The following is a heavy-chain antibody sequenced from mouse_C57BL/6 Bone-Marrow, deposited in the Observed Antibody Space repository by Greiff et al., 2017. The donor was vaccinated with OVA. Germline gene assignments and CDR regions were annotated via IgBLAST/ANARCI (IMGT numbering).Heavy chain of an antibody. J-gene: IGHJ4*01. CDR3: ARALLLGYAMDY. CDR1: GFTFSSYA. Sequence: EVKLEESGGGLVKPGGSLKLSCAASGFTFSSYAMSWVRQTPEKRLEWVATISDGGSYTYYPDNVKGRFTISRDNANNNLYLQMSHLKSEDTAMYYCARALLLGYAMDYWGQGTSVTVSS. CDR2: ISDGGSYT. D-gene: IGHD1-1*01. V-gene: IGHV5-4*03.